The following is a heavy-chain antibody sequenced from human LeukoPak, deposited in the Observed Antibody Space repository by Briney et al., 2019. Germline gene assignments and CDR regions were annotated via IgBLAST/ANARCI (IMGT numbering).Heavy chain of an antibody. CDR2: ISYDGSNQ. Sequence: GRSLRLSCAASGFTFSTYVMHWVRQAPGKGLEWVALISYDGSNQYYADSVKGRFTISRDISKSALYLQLNSLRPEDTAVYYCAMRAVAGSNFNYFDYWGQGTLVTVSS. D-gene: IGHD6-19*01. CDR1: GFTFSTYV. V-gene: IGHV3-30*04. CDR3: AMRAVAGSNFNYFDY. J-gene: IGHJ4*02.